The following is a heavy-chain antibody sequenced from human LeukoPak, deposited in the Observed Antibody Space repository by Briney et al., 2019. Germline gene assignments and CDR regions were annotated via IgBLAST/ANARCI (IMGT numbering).Heavy chain of an antibody. CDR2: INHSGST. V-gene: IGHV4-34*01. D-gene: IGHD3-22*01. Sequence: SGTLSLTCAVYGGSFSGYYWSWIRQPPGKGLEWIGEINHSGSTNYNPSLKSRVTISVDTSKNQFSLKLSSVTAADTAVYYCARGHDSSGFDYWGQGTLVTVSS. CDR1: GGSFSGYY. CDR3: ARGHDSSGFDY. J-gene: IGHJ4*02.